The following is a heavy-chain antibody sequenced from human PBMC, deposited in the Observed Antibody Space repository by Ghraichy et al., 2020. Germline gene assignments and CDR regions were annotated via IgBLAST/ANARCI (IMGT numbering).Heavy chain of an antibody. V-gene: IGHV4-39*01. CDR2: IYYSGST. CDR1: GGSISSSSYY. CDR3: ARHAVAGTTIFGVVILNWFDP. J-gene: IGHJ5*02. D-gene: IGHD3-3*01. Sequence: SQTLSLTCTVSGGSISSSSYYWGWIRQPPGKGLEWIGSIYYSGSTYYNPSLKSRVTISVDTSKNQFSLKLSSVTAADTAVYYCARHAVAGTTIFGVVILNWFDPWGQGTLVTVSS.